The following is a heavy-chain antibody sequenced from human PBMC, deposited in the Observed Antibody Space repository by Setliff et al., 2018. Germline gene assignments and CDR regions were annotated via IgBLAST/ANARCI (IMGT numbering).Heavy chain of an antibody. D-gene: IGHD6-13*01. CDR3: ARAGDAATGRKGVFEY. J-gene: IGHJ4*02. CDR2: LNPDSGDT. Sequence: ASVKVSCKASGYTFTGDFLHWLRQTPGQGFQWLGRLNPDSGDTEYSQKFQGRVTMSRDTSTSTIYMELASLISEDTAVYFCARAGDAATGRKGVFEYWGQGTLVTVSS. CDR1: GYTFTGDF. V-gene: IGHV1-2*02.